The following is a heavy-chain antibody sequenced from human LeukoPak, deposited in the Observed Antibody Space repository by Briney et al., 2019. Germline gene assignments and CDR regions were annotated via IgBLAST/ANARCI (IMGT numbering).Heavy chain of an antibody. CDR2: INHSGST. J-gene: IGHJ4*02. CDR1: GGSFSGYY. V-gene: IGHV4-34*01. CDR3: ARLAKRAAQIDY. D-gene: IGHD2-15*01. Sequence: SEALSLTCAVYGGSFSGYYWSGIRQPPGRGVDGIGEINHSGSTNYNPSLKSRVTISVDTSKNQFSLKLSSVTAADTAVYYCARLAKRAAQIDYWGQGTLVTVSS.